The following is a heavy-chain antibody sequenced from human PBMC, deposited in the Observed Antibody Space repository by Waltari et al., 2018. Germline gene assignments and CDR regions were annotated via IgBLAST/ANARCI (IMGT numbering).Heavy chain of an antibody. CDR3: TTDTPYLNYMDV. Sequence: PLVEAGGGLVKPGGSLRRSWAAPGSTFTTAWMSWVRQAPGKGLEWVGRIQRNTDGGTTDYAAPVKGRFTISRDDSKTTVFLQMNSLKSEDTAVYYCTTDTPYLNYMDVWGRGTTVTVSS. V-gene: IGHV3-15*01. D-gene: IGHD2-15*01. J-gene: IGHJ6*03. CDR2: IQRNTDGGTT. CDR1: GSTFTTAW.